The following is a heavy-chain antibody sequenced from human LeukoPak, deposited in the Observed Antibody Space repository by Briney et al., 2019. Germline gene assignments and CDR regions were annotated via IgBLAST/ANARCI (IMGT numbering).Heavy chain of an antibody. D-gene: IGHD2-2*01. CDR1: GGTFSSYA. V-gene: IGHV1-69*13. J-gene: IGHJ4*02. CDR3: ARSRLAGDIVVVQNQYYFDY. CDR2: IIPIFGTA. Sequence: ASVKVSCKASGGTFSSYAISWVRQAPGQGLEWMGRIIPIFGTANYAQKFQGRVTITADESTSTAYMELSSLRSEDTAVYYCARSRLAGDIVVVQNQYYFDYWGQGTLVTVSS.